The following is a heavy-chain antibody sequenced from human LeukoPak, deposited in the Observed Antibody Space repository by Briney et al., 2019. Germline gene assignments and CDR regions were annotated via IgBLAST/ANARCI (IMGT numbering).Heavy chain of an antibody. CDR2: INHNGNVN. J-gene: IGHJ6*02. CDR3: AKGGGLDV. D-gene: IGHD3-16*01. Sequence: PGGSLRLSCAASGFTFSSYWMNWARKAPGKGLEWVASINHNGNVNYYVDSVKVRFNISRDNAKNSLYLQMSNLIAEDTAVYFCAKGGGLDVWGQGATVTVSS. V-gene: IGHV3-7*03. CDR1: GFTFSSYW.